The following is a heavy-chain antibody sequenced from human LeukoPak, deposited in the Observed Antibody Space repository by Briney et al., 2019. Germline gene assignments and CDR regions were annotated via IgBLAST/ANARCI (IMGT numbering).Heavy chain of an antibody. V-gene: IGHV1-69*13. CDR1: GGTFSSYA. D-gene: IGHD3-3*01. CDR2: ILPIFGTA. J-gene: IGHJ4*02. Sequence: ASVKVSCKASGGTFSSYAISWVRQAPGQGREWVGGILPIFGTANYAQKFQRRVTVTADESTSPAYMELSSLRSEDTAVYYCATVAMVFGAVIRYYFDYWGQGTLVTVSS. CDR3: ATVAMVFGAVIRYYFDY.